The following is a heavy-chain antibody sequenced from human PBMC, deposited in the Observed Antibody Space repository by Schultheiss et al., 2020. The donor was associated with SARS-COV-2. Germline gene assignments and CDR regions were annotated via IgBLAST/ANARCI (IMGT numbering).Heavy chain of an antibody. J-gene: IGHJ4*02. CDR2: IYSGGST. D-gene: IGHD3-22*01. V-gene: IGHV3-53*01. Sequence: GGSLRLSCAASGFTVSSNYMSWVRQAPGKGLEWVSVIYSGGSTYYADSVKGRFTISRDNSKNTLYLQMNSLRAEDTAVYYCARIDYYDSSGYLLDYWGQGTLVTVSS. CDR3: ARIDYYDSSGYLLDY. CDR1: GFTVSSNY.